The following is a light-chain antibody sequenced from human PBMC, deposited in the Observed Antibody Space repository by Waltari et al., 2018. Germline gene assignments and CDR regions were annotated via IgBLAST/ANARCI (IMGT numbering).Light chain of an antibody. J-gene: IGLJ3*02. V-gene: IGLV2-23*01. CDR2: EGT. Sequence: QSALTQPASVSGSPVQSITISCTGTSSDVGVYNLVPWYQHHPGKAPKLMIYEGTQRPSGVSDRFSGSKSGDTASLTISGLQAEDEADYYCCSYVRDITWVFGGGTKLTVL. CDR3: CSYVRDITWV. CDR1: SSDVGVYNL.